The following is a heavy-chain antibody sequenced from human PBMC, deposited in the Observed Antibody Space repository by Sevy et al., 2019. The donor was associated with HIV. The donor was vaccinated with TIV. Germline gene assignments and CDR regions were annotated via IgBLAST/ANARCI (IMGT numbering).Heavy chain of an antibody. V-gene: IGHV1-2*02. CDR1: GYTFTGYY. CDR3: ARDLGSGWTTVDYYGMDV. J-gene: IGHJ6*04. Sequence: ASVKVSCKASGYTFTGYYMHLVRQAPGQGLEWMGWINPNSGGTNNEQKFQGRVTMTRDTSISTAYMELSRLRSDDTAVYYCARDLGSGWTTVDYYGMDVWGTGTTVTVSS. CDR2: INPNSGGT. D-gene: IGHD6-19*01.